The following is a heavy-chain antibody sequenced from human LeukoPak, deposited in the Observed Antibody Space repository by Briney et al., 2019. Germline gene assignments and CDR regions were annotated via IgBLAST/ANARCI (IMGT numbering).Heavy chain of an antibody. D-gene: IGHD5-12*01. CDR3: AIHSGYDGIDY. CDR2: IYHSGST. Sequence: SETLSLTCAVSGYSISSGYYWGWIRQPPGKGLEWIGSIYHSGSTYYNPSLKSRVTISVDTSKNQFSLKLSSVTAADTAVYYCAIHSGYDGIDYWGQGTLVTVSS. CDR1: GYSISSGYY. V-gene: IGHV4-38-2*01. J-gene: IGHJ4*02.